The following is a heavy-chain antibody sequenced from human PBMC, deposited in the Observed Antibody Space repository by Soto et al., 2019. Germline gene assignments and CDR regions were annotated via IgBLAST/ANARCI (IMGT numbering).Heavy chain of an antibody. CDR3: ARGKRQLAGGEYFDI. CDR2: VHYSGSD. Sequence: SQTLSLTSTVSGNSISDYYWTWIPQPPGMGLEWIGYVHYSGSDNYNPSLHTRVTISVDKSKNQFSLRLGSVTAADTALYYCARGKRQLAGGEYFDIWGQGTLVTVSS. D-gene: IGHD6-13*01. J-gene: IGHJ4*02. V-gene: IGHV4-59*01. CDR1: GNSISDYY.